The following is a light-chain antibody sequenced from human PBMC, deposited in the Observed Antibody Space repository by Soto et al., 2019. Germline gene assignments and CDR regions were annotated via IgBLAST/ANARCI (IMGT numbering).Light chain of an antibody. V-gene: IGLV2-11*01. CDR2: DVS. Sequence: QSALTQPRSVSGSPGQSVIIFCTGTSSDVGGYNFVSWYQQHPDKAPKVMIYDVSKRPSGVPDRFSGSKSGDTASLTISGLQAEDEADYHCCSYAGSSDVFGTGTKLTVL. J-gene: IGLJ1*01. CDR3: CSYAGSSDV. CDR1: SSDVGGYNF.